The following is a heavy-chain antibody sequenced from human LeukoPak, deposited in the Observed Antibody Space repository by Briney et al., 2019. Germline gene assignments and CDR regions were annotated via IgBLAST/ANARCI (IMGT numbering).Heavy chain of an antibody. CDR1: GFTFSDYY. Sequence: GGSLRLSCAASGFTFSDYYMSWIRQAPGKGLEWVSYISTSGNTIYYADSVKGRFTISRDNAKNSLYLQMNSLRPEDTALYYCAKDADSSGYQPDYWGQGTLVTVSS. J-gene: IGHJ4*02. V-gene: IGHV3-11*01. CDR3: AKDADSSGYQPDY. CDR2: ISTSGNTI. D-gene: IGHD3-22*01.